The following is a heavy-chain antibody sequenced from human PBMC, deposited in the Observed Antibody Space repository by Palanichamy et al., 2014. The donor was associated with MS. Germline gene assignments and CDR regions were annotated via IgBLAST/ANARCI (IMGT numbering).Heavy chain of an antibody. V-gene: IGHV3-33*08. D-gene: IGHD3-3*01. CDR2: IWYDGSYK. CDR3: ARASTVGVVSPHDRPMDY. J-gene: IGHJ4*02. Sequence: QVQLVESGGGVVQPGRSLRLSCACTGFTFSTNGMHWVRQAPGKGLEWVGVIWYDGSYKYYSDSVKGRFTISRDNSKNTLYLQMDSLTAEDTAVYYCARASTVGVVSPHDRPMDYWGQGTLVTVSS. CDR1: GFTFSTNG.